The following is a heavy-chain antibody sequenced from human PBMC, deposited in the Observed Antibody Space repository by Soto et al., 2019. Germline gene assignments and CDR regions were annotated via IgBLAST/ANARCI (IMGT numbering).Heavy chain of an antibody. V-gene: IGHV1-58*01. D-gene: IGHD3-22*01. Sequence: ASVKVSCKASGFTFTSSAVQWVRQARGQRLEWIGWIVVGSGNTNYAQKFQERVTITRDMSTSTAYMELSSLRSEDTAVYYCAASDSSGYYSAYYFDYWGQGTLVTVSS. CDR3: AASDSSGYYSAYYFDY. CDR2: IVVGSGNT. CDR1: GFTFTSSA. J-gene: IGHJ4*02.